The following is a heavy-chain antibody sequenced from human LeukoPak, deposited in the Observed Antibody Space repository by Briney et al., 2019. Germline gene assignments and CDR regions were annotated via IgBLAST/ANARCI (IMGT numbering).Heavy chain of an antibody. Sequence: GGSLRLSCAASGFTFSSYWMSWVRQAPGKGLVWVSRINSDGSSTSYADSVKGRFTISRDNAKNTLYLQMNSLRAEDTAVYYCARDYYDSSGYTHYYYGMDVWGQGTTVTVSS. J-gene: IGHJ6*02. CDR1: GFTFSSYW. CDR3: ARDYYDSSGYTHYYYGMDV. V-gene: IGHV3-74*01. D-gene: IGHD3-22*01. CDR2: INSDGSST.